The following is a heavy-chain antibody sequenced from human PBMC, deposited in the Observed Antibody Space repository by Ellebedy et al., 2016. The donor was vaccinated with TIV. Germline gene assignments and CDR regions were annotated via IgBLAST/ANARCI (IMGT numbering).Heavy chain of an antibody. CDR3: AREGGVYYFDY. V-gene: IGHV1-46*01. D-gene: IGHD1-26*01. Sequence: AASVKVSCKASGYTFTSDLIHWVRQAPGQGLEWMGIINPSGGGTGYAQKFQGRATMTRDTSASTVYMELRSLRSEDTAVYYCAREGGVYYFDYWGQGTLVTVSS. J-gene: IGHJ4*02. CDR2: INPSGGGT. CDR1: GYTFTSDL.